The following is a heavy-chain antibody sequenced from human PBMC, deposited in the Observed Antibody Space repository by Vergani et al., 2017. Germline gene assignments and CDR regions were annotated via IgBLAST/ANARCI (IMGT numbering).Heavy chain of an antibody. CDR2: IKSDGSIT. CDR3: ARARCIETCYMSNWLDS. V-gene: IGHV3-74*03. CDR1: GFSFNSYW. Sequence: DVHLAESGGGFFQPGGSLRLSCSASGFSFNSYWMHWVRQVPGKGLLWVSRIKSDGSITAYADSVKGRFTISRDNAQNPLYLQMNSLRVEDTGVYYCARARCIETCYMSNWLDSWGQGTLVTVSS. D-gene: IGHD3-9*01. J-gene: IGHJ5*01.